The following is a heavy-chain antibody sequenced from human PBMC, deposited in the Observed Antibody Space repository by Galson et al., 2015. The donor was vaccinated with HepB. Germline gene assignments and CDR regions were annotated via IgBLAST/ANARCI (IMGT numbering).Heavy chain of an antibody. CDR1: GFTFGDYA. J-gene: IGHJ4*02. CDR3: SRDSNGYDAY. V-gene: IGHV3-49*03. Sequence: SLRLSCATSGFTFGDYALTWFRQAPGKGLEWVGFTRGQPFGGTTEYAASVKGRFTISRDDSKSIAYLQMNSLKFEDTAVYYCSRDSNGYDAYWGQGTLVIVSS. D-gene: IGHD5-12*01. CDR2: TRGQPFGGTT.